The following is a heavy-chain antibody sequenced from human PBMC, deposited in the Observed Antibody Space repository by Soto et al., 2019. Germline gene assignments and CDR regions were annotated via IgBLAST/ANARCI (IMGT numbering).Heavy chain of an antibody. D-gene: IGHD3-3*01. Sequence: SVKVSCKASGYTFTSYAMHWVRQAPGQRLEWMGWINAGNGNTKYSQKFQGRVTITRDTSASTAYMELSSLRSEDTAVYYCARDKDQYYDFWSGYYHHGMDVWGQGTTVTVSS. CDR2: INAGNGNT. J-gene: IGHJ6*02. V-gene: IGHV1-3*01. CDR3: ARDKDQYYDFWSGYYHHGMDV. CDR1: GYTFTSYA.